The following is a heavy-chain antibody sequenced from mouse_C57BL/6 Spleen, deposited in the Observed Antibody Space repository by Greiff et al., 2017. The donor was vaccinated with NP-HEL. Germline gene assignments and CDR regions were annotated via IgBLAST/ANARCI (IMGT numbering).Heavy chain of an antibody. V-gene: IGHV5-4*03. CDR1: GFTFSSYA. CDR3: ARGGYYGLDY. CDR2: ISDGGSYT. D-gene: IGHD1-1*01. Sequence: DVKLVESGGGLVKPGGSLKLSCAASGFTFSSYAMSWVRQTPEKRLEWVATISDGGSYTYYPDNVKGRFTISRDNAKNNLYLQMSHLKSEDTAMYYCARGGYYGLDYWGQGTTLTVSS. J-gene: IGHJ2*01.